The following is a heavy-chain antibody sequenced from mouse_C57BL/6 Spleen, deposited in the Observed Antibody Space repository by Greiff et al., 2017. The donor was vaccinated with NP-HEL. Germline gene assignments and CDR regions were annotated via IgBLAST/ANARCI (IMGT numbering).Heavy chain of an antibody. CDR3: ARRDGYDQDAMDY. CDR2: IYPGDGDT. J-gene: IGHJ4*01. D-gene: IGHD2-2*01. CDR1: GYAFSSSW. Sequence: VQLQQSGPELVKPGASVKLSCKASGYAFSSSWMNWVKQRPGKGLEWIGRIYPGDGDTNYNGKFKGKATLTADKSSSTAYMQLSSLTSEDSAVYFCARRDGYDQDAMDYWGQGTSVTVSS. V-gene: IGHV1-82*01.